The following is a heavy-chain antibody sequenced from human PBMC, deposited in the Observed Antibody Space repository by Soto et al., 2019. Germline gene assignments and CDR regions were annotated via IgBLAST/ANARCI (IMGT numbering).Heavy chain of an antibody. CDR2: IIPIFGTA. J-gene: IGHJ4*02. D-gene: IGHD3-22*01. CDR1: GGTFSSYA. CDR3: ARERLGSSSGYYNCDY. V-gene: IGHV1-69*01. Sequence: QVQLVQSGAEVKKPGSSVKVSCKASGGTFSSYAISWVRQAPGQGLEWMGGIIPIFGTANYAQKFQGRVTITADESTSTAYMELMSLRSEDTAVDYCARERLGSSSGYYNCDYWGQGTLVTVSS.